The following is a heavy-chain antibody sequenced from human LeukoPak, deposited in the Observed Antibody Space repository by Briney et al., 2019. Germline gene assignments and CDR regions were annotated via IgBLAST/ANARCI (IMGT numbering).Heavy chain of an antibody. Sequence: PGGSLRLSCAASGFTFSSYAMSWVRQAPGKGLEWVSAIESGGPTFYADSMKGRFTISRDNSKNTLYLQMNSLRAEDTAVYYCAKERDMVATVFDYWGQGTLVTVSS. CDR3: AKERDMVATVFDY. V-gene: IGHV3-23*01. J-gene: IGHJ4*02. CDR1: GFTFSSYA. D-gene: IGHD5-12*01. CDR2: IESGGPT.